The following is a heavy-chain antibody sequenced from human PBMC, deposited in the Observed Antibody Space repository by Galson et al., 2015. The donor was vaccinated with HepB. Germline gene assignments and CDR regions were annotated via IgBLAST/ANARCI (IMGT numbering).Heavy chain of an antibody. J-gene: IGHJ4*02. CDR1: GYTFKSYA. CDR3: ARGITMVRGVIAHFDY. V-gene: IGHV1-3*01. Sequence: SVKVSCKASGYTFKSYAMHWVRQAPGQRLEWMGWINAGNDKTKYSQKFQGRITITRDTSASTANMELSSLRSEDTAVYYCARGITMVRGVIAHFDYWGQGTLVTVSS. CDR2: INAGNDKT. D-gene: IGHD3-10*01.